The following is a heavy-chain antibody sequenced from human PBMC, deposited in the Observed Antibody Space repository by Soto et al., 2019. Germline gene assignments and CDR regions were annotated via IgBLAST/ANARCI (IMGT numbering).Heavy chain of an antibody. V-gene: IGHV3-30-3*01. CDR3: ARGTKSSSWFNWFDP. Sequence: LRLSCAASGFTFSSYAMHWVRQAPGKGLEWVAVISYDGSNKYYADSVKGRFTISRDNSKNTLYLQMNSLRAEDTAVYYCARGTKSSSWFNWFDPWGQGTLVTVSS. CDR2: ISYDGSNK. CDR1: GFTFSSYA. D-gene: IGHD6-13*01. J-gene: IGHJ5*02.